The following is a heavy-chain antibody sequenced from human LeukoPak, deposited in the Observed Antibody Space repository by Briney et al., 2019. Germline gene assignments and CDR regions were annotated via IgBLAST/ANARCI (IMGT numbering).Heavy chain of an antibody. CDR2: IYYSGST. Sequence: SETLSLTCTVSGGSISSSSYYWGWIRQPPGKGLEWIGTIYYSGSTYYNPSLKSRVTISVDTSKNQFSLKLRSVTAADTAVYYCARNIGTYYYDSSGFVFDYWGQGTLVTVSS. CDR3: ARNIGTYYYDSSGFVFDY. D-gene: IGHD3-22*01. V-gene: IGHV4-39*07. CDR1: GGSISSSSYY. J-gene: IGHJ4*02.